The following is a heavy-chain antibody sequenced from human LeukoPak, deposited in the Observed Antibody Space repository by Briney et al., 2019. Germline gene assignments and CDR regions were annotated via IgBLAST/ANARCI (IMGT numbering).Heavy chain of an antibody. CDR1: GFTFSSYG. CDR2: IWYDGTNK. CDR3: ARAAYDSSGYLTL. J-gene: IGHJ4*02. V-gene: IGHV3-33*01. Sequence: GGSLRLSCAASGFTFSSYGMHWVRQAPGKGLEWVAVIWYDGTNKYYADSVKGRFTISRDNSKNTLYLQMNSLRAEDTAMYYCARAAYDSSGYLTLWGQGPRVTVSS. D-gene: IGHD3-22*01.